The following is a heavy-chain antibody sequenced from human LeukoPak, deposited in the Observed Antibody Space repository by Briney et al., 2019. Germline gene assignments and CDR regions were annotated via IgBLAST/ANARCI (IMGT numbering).Heavy chain of an antibody. CDR1: GFTFSSYA. CDR2: ISGSSDNT. D-gene: IGHD3-22*01. Sequence: GSLSLSCAASGFTFSSYAMSWVRQAPGKGLEWVSGISGSSDNTYYADSVKGRFTISRDNSKNTLYVQVNSLGTEDTAAYYCAKGSYYDSSGSFYFDYWGQGTLVTVSS. CDR3: AKGSYYDSSGSFYFDY. V-gene: IGHV3-23*01. J-gene: IGHJ4*02.